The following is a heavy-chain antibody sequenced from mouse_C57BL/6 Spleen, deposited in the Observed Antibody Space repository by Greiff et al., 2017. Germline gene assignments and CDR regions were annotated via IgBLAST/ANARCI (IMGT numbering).Heavy chain of an antibody. D-gene: IGHD1-1*01. CDR1: GYAFSSSW. CDR2: IYPGDGDT. J-gene: IGHJ1*03. CDR3: ASLYYYGSSYWYFDV. Sequence: QVQLKQSGPELVKPGASVKISCKASGYAFSSSWMNWVKQRPGKGLEWIGRIYPGDGDTNYNGKFKGKATLTADKSSSTAYMQLSSLTSEDSAVYFCASLYYYGSSYWYFDVWGTGTTVTVSS. V-gene: IGHV1-82*01.